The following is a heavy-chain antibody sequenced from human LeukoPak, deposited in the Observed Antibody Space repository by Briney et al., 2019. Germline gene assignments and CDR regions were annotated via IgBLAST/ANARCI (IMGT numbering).Heavy chain of an antibody. J-gene: IGHJ4*02. V-gene: IGHV3-30-3*02. CDR1: GFTFSSYA. CDR3: AKWSGNRPLYYFDY. CDR2: FSYDGSSK. D-gene: IGHD3-3*01. Sequence: GGSLRLSCAASGFTFSSYAMHWVRQAPGKGLEWVTLFSYDGSSKYYADSVKGRFTISRDNSKNTVYLQMNSLRADDTAVYYCAKWSGNRPLYYFDYWGQGTLVTVSS.